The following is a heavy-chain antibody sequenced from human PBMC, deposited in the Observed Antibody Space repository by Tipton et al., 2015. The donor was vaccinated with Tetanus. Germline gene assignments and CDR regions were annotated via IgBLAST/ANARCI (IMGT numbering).Heavy chain of an antibody. D-gene: IGHD1-1*01. CDR3: ARELERTYDY. Sequence: LSLTCAASGFTFSSYAMHWVRQAPGKGLEWVAVISYDGSNKYYADSVKGRFTISRDNSKNTLYLQMNSLRAEDTAVYYCARELERTYDYWGQGTLVTVSS. V-gene: IGHV3-30*04. J-gene: IGHJ4*02. CDR1: GFTFSSYA. CDR2: ISYDGSNK.